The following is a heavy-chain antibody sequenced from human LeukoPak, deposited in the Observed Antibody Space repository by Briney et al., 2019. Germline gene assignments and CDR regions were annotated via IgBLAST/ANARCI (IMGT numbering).Heavy chain of an antibody. Sequence: GGSLRLSCAASGFTFDDYGMSWVRQAPGKGLEWGSSISSSSSNIYYADSAKGRFTISTDNAKNSLYLQMHSLRSKDTAVYYCAGGASGWYRSVDYWGQGTLVTVSS. V-gene: IGHV3-21*04. CDR1: GFTFDDYG. CDR2: ISSSSSNI. CDR3: AGGASGWYRSVDY. D-gene: IGHD6-19*01. J-gene: IGHJ4*02.